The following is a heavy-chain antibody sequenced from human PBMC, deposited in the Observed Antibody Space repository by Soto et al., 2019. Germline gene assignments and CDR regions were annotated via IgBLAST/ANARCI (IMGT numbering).Heavy chain of an antibody. Sequence: GESLKISCKGSGYSFTSYWNGWVRQMPGKGQEWIGIIYTSGSDTRYSQAVQGQGTITADKYISTAYLQWSSLKASDTAMYYCARHVGSSWYYYCYGMDVWGQGTTVTVSS. D-gene: IGHD6-13*01. J-gene: IGHJ6*02. CDR1: GYSFTSYW. CDR2: IYTSGSDT. V-gene: IGHV5-51*01. CDR3: ARHVGSSWYYYCYGMDV.